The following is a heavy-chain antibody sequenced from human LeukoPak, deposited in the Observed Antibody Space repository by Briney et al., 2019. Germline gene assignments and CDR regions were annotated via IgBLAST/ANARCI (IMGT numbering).Heavy chain of an antibody. J-gene: IGHJ4*02. V-gene: IGHV3-21*01. CDR3: ARVGLYCSSTSCYIDY. D-gene: IGHD2-2*02. CDR1: GFTFSSYS. Sequence: GGSLRLSCAASGFTFSSYSMNWARQAPGKGLEWVSSISSSSYIYYADSVKGRFTISRDSAKNSLYLQMNSLRAEDTAVYYCARVGLYCSSTSCYIDYWGQGTLVTVSS. CDR2: ISSSSYI.